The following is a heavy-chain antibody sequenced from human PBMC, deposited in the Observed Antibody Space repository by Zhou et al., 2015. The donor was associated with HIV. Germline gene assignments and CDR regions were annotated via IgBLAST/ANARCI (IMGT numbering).Heavy chain of an antibody. J-gene: IGHJ3*02. CDR1: GFTFDDYA. Sequence: EVQLVESGGGLVQPGRSLRLSCAASGFTFDDYAMHWVRQAPGKGLEWVSGISWNSGSIGYADSVKGRFTISRDNAKNSLYLQMNSLRAEDTALYYDSSAFDIWGQGTMVTVSS. D-gene: IGHD3-22*01. CDR2: ISWNSGSI. CDR3: SSAFDI. V-gene: IGHV3-9*01.